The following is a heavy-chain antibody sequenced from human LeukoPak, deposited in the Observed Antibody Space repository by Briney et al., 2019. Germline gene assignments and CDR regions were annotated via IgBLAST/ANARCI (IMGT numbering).Heavy chain of an antibody. V-gene: IGHV4-38-2*02. CDR1: NYSISDGYY. D-gene: IGHD1-26*01. J-gene: IGHJ1*01. Sequence: PSETLSLTCTVSNYSISDGYYWAWVRPTPGTGLEWIGSVFRSGNTYYNPSLRGRISISVDTSRNQFSLKLNSLTVAGTAIFYCARQVGATLRYFHLWGRGTLVTVSS. CDR3: ARQVGATLRYFHL. CDR2: VFRSGNT.